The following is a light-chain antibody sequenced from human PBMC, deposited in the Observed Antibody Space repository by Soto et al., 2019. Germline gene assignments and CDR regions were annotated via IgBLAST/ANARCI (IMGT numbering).Light chain of an antibody. CDR3: SSYGGNNNYV. CDR1: SSDVGAYDS. Sequence: QSALTQTPSASGSLGQSVTISCTGTSSDVGAYDSVSWYQHHPGKAPTALIYEVSKRPSGVPDRFSGSKSGNTASLTVSGLQAEDEADYYCSSYGGNNNYVFGSGTKVTVL. CDR2: EVS. V-gene: IGLV2-8*01. J-gene: IGLJ1*01.